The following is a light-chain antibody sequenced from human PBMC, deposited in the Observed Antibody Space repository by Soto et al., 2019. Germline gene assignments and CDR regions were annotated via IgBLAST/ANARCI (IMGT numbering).Light chain of an antibody. Sequence: IRMTQSPSTLSASVGDRVTITCRASQTIDSWLAWYQQRPGKPPNLLIYKASTLASGVPSRFSGSGSGTEFTLTINSLQPDDFATYYCQQYHIYSGTFGQGTKVDIK. CDR1: QTIDSW. CDR2: KAS. V-gene: IGKV1-5*03. J-gene: IGKJ1*01. CDR3: QQYHIYSGT.